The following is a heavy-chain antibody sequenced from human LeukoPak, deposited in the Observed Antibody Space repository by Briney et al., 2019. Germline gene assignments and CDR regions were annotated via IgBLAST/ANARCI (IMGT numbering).Heavy chain of an antibody. J-gene: IGHJ6*02. CDR2: MNPNSGNT. V-gene: IGHV1-8*01. D-gene: IGHD3-10*01. CDR3: ARGLGGYYYYGMDV. Sequence: ASVKVSCKASGYTFTSYDINWVRQATGQGFEWMGWMNPNSGNTGYAQKFQGRVTMTRNTSISTAYMELSSLRSEDTAVYYCARGLGGYYYYGMDVWGQGTTVTVSS. CDR1: GYTFTSYD.